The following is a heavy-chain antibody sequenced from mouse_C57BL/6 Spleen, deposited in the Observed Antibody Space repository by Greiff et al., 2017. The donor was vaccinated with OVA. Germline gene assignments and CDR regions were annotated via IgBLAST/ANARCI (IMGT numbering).Heavy chain of an antibody. D-gene: IGHD2-1*01. CDR2: ISSGSSTI. V-gene: IGHV5-17*01. CDR3: ARGNYNYYAMDY. CDR1: GFTFSDYG. Sequence: EVKLMESGGGLVKPGGSLKLSCAASGFTFSDYGMHWVRQAPEKGLEWVAYISSGSSTIYYADTVKGRFTISRDNAKNTLFLQMTSLRSEDTAMYYCARGNYNYYAMDYWGQGTSVTVSS. J-gene: IGHJ4*01.